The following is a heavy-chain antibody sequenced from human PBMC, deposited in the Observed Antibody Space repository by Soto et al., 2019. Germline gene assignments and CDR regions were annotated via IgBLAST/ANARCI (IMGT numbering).Heavy chain of an antibody. Sequence: EVQLLESGGGLVQPGGSLRLSCAASGFTFSSYAMNWVRQAPGKGLEWVSAIVGGGDSTYYADSVKGRFTITRDNSKNTLYLQMHALRAEDTAVYYCATGYCGVGSCRKDYWGQGTLVTVSS. V-gene: IGHV3-23*01. CDR2: IVGGGDST. CDR3: ATGYCGVGSCRKDY. CDR1: GFTFSSYA. J-gene: IGHJ4*02. D-gene: IGHD2-15*01.